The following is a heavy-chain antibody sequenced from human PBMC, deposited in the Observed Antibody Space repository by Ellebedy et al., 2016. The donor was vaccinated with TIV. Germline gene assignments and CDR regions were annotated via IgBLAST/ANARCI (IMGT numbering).Heavy chain of an antibody. J-gene: IGHJ4*02. Sequence: ASVKVSCKASGYTFTSYDINWVRQATGQGLEWMGWMNPNSGNTGYAQKFQGRVTITADKSTSTAYMELRSLRSDDTAKYYCAKEFGQYVVCDNWGQGTRVSVSS. CDR2: MNPNSGNT. CDR3: AKEFGQYVVCDN. V-gene: IGHV1-8*01. D-gene: IGHD2-21*01. CDR1: GYTFTSYD.